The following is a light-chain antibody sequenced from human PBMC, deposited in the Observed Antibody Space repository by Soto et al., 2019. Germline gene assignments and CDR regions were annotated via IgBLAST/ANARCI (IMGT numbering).Light chain of an antibody. CDR1: QSVGNS. CDR3: QQSYSTPPT. V-gene: IGKV1-5*03. J-gene: IGKJ1*01. Sequence: DIQMSQSPSTLSASVGDRVSITCRASQSVGNSLAWYQQRPGKAPKLLIYKASSLESGVPSRFSGSGSGTEFTLTISSLQPEDFATYYCQQSYSTPPTFGQGTKVDI. CDR2: KAS.